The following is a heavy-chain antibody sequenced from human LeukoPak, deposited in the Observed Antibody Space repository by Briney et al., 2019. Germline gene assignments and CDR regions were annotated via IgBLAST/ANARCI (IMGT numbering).Heavy chain of an antibody. J-gene: IGHJ4*02. Sequence: SETLSLTCTVSGGSISGYYWSWIRQPPGKGLEWIGEINHSGSTNYNPSLKSRVTISVDTSKNQFSLKLSSVTAADTAVYYCASNGLDTAMVTGYWGQGTLVTVSS. D-gene: IGHD5-18*01. CDR3: ASNGLDTAMVTGY. CDR2: INHSGST. V-gene: IGHV4-34*01. CDR1: GGSISGYY.